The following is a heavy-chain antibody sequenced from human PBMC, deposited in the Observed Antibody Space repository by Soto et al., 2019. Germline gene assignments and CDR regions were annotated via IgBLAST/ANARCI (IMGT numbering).Heavy chain of an antibody. CDR3: ARKARSDSGSDYESWFDP. J-gene: IGHJ5*02. CDR2: ISAYNGNT. Sequence: ASVKVSCKASGYTFTSYGISWVRQAPGQGLEWMGWISAYNGNTNYAQKLQGRVTMTTDTSTSTAYMELRSLRSDDTAVYYCARKARSDSGSDYESWFDPWGQGTLVTGSS. D-gene: IGHD5-12*01. V-gene: IGHV1-18*01. CDR1: GYTFTSYG.